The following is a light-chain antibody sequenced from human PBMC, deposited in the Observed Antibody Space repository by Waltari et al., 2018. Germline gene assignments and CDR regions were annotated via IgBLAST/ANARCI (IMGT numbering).Light chain of an antibody. V-gene: IGKV3-20*01. CDR1: QSICTF. J-gene: IGKJ1*01. CDR2: GAS. Sequence: SCRASQSICTFLAWYQQKPGQPPRLLIYGASIRAAGIPDRVSGSGSGTDFSLTISRLEPEDFAVYYCQHYVRLPVTFGQGTKVQIK. CDR3: QHYVRLPVT.